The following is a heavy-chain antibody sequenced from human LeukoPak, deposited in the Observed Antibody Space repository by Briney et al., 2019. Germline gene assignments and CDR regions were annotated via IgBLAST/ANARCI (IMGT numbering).Heavy chain of an antibody. Sequence: GGSLRLSCVVSGLRFRNYGMHWVRQAPGKGLEWVAVIYYDGSNQYYADSVKGRFTVSRDNAKNTLYLQMDSLRAEDTAVYYCARDGEHLYYYDSSGYNEYFQHWGQGTLVTVSS. V-gene: IGHV3-33*01. CDR3: ARDGEHLYYYDSSGYNEYFQH. CDR1: GLRFRNYG. J-gene: IGHJ1*01. D-gene: IGHD3-22*01. CDR2: IYYDGSNQ.